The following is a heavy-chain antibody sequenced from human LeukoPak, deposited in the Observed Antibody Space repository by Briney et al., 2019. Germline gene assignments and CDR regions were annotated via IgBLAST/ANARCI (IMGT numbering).Heavy chain of an antibody. J-gene: IGHJ5*02. D-gene: IGHD3-3*01. CDR3: AKRSGYDFWSGFDP. Sequence: GGSLRLSCAASGFTFSSYGMHWVRQAPGKGLEWVSGISGSGGSTSYADSVKGRFTVSRDNSKNTLYLQMSSLRAEDTALYYCAKRSGYDFWSGFDPWGQGTLVIVSS. V-gene: IGHV3-23*01. CDR2: ISGSGGST. CDR1: GFTFSSYG.